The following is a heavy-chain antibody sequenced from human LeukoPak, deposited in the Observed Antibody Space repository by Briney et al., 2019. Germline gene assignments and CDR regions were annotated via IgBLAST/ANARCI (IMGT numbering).Heavy chain of an antibody. CDR2: MYSSGST. Sequence: SETLSLTCTVSGGPISSYYWSWIRQPPGKGLEWIGYMYSSGSTNYNPSLTSRVTISGDTSKKQFSLKLSSVTAADTAVYYCARQNIAAQGSYYYYYMDVWGKGTTVTVSS. V-gene: IGHV4-4*09. J-gene: IGHJ6*03. CDR1: GGPISSYY. CDR3: ARQNIAAQGSYYYYYMDV. D-gene: IGHD6-6*01.